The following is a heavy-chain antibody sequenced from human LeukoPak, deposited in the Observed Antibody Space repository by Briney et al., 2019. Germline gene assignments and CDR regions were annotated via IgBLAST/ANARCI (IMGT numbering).Heavy chain of an antibody. J-gene: IGHJ4*02. D-gene: IGHD5-18*01. CDR3: AKRIQSAMATGY. V-gene: IGHV3-23*01. Sequence: RGSLRLSCAASGFTFSSYAMSWVRQAPGKGLEWVSDISGSGGSTYYADSVKGRFTISRDNSKNTLYLQMNSLRAEDTAVYYCAKRIQSAMATGYWGQGTLVTVSS. CDR1: GFTFSSYA. CDR2: ISGSGGST.